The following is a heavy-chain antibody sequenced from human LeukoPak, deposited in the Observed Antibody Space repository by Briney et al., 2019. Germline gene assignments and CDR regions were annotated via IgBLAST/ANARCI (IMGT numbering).Heavy chain of an antibody. CDR1: GFTFSDYY. CDR3: ARDAEDIVVGATDFDY. J-gene: IGHJ4*02. Sequence: GGSLRLSCAASGFTFSDYYMSWIRQAPGKGLEWVSYISSSGSTIYYADSVKGRFTISRDNAKNSLYLQMNSLRAEDTAVYYCARDAEDIVVGATDFDYWGQGTLVTVSS. D-gene: IGHD1-26*01. CDR2: ISSSGSTI. V-gene: IGHV3-11*04.